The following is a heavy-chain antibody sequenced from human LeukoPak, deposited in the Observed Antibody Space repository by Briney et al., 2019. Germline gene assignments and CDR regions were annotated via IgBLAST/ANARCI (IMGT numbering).Heavy chain of an antibody. CDR3: AKDGEGLWFGELLSYSFDY. CDR1: GFTFSSYA. V-gene: IGHV3-23*01. CDR2: ISGGGGST. Sequence: GGSLRLSCAASGFTFSSYAMSWVRQAPGKGLEWVSAISGGGGSTYYADSVKGRFTISRDNSKNTLFLQMNSLRAEDTAIYYCAKDGEGLWFGELLSYSFDYWGQGTPVTVSS. J-gene: IGHJ4*02. D-gene: IGHD3-10*01.